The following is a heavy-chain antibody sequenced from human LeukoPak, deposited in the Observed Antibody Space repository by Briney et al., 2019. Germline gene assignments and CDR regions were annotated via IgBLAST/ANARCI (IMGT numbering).Heavy chain of an antibody. J-gene: IGHJ4*02. Sequence: GGSLRLSCAASGFTFSSYSMNWVRQAPGEGLEWVSYISSSSSTIYYADSVKGRFTISRDNAKNSLYLQMNSLRDEDTAVYYCARTYYDYIWGSYRLDYWGQGTLVTVSS. CDR3: ARTYYDYIWGSYRLDY. V-gene: IGHV3-48*02. D-gene: IGHD3-16*02. CDR2: ISSSSSTI. CDR1: GFTFSSYS.